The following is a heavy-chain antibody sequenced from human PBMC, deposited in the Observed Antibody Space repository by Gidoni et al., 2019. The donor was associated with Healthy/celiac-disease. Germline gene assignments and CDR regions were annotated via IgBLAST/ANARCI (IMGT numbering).Heavy chain of an antibody. CDR3: AKDLCSGQWGDSSAVPLCAFDI. J-gene: IGHJ3*02. Sequence: EVQLLESGGGLVQPGGSLRLSCAASGFTFSSYAMSWVRQAPGKGLEWVSAISGSGGSTYYADSVKGRFTISRDNSKNTLYLQMNSLRAEDTAVYYCAKDLCSGQWGDSSAVPLCAFDIWGQGTMVTVSS. V-gene: IGHV3-23*01. CDR2: ISGSGGST. CDR1: GFTFSSYA. D-gene: IGHD3-22*01.